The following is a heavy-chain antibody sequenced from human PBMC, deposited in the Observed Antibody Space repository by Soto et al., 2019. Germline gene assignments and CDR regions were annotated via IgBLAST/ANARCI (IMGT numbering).Heavy chain of an antibody. J-gene: IGHJ6*02. V-gene: IGHV1-69*13. CDR2: IIPIFGTA. CDR1: GGTFSSYA. CDR3: ARQQTFFIRTRYYYYYGMDV. Sequence: SVKVSCKASGGTFSSYAISWVRQAPGQGLEWMGGIIPIFGTANYAQKFQGRVTITADESTSTAYMELSSLRSEDTAAYYCARQQTFFIRTRYYYYYGMDVWGQGTTVTVSS. D-gene: IGHD2-21*01.